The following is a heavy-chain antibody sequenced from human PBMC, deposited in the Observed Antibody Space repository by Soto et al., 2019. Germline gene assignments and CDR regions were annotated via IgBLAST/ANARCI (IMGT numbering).Heavy chain of an antibody. Sequence: GASVKVSCKASGYTFTSYAMDWVRQCPGQRLVWMGWINAGNGNTKYSQKFQGRVTITRDTSASTAYMELSSLRSEDTAVYYCARDRGSSGFGYYYYYGMDVWGQGTTVTVSS. J-gene: IGHJ6*02. CDR1: GYTFTSYA. D-gene: IGHD3-22*01. V-gene: IGHV1-3*01. CDR2: INAGNGNT. CDR3: ARDRGSSGFGYYYYYGMDV.